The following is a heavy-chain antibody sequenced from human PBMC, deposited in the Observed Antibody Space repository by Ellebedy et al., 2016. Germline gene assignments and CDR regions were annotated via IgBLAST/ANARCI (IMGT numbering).Heavy chain of an antibody. CDR1: GNSFTRYG. V-gene: IGHV1-3*01. CDR2: INARNGDT. D-gene: IGHD2-8*02. J-gene: IGHJ5*02. CDR3: ARVCTGHCWSPSLGSNWFDP. Sequence: ASAKVSCKASGNSFTRYGLHWVRQAPGQRLEWMGWINARNGDTKYAQKIKGRVTITRDTSASTAYMESSSLRSEDTDVYYCARVCTGHCWSPSLGSNWFDPWGQGTLVSVSS.